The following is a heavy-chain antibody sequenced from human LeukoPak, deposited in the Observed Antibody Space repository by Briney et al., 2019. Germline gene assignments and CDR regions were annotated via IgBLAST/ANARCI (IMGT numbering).Heavy chain of an antibody. CDR1: GGSISSQY. J-gene: IGHJ4*02. V-gene: IGHV4-59*11. CDR2: IYYSGST. Sequence: SETLSLTCTGSGGSISSQYWSWIRQPPGKGLEGIGHIYYSGSTYYNPSLKCRVTISVDTTKNQYSLIPSTVHAAASAHDYFARGLSPRGGLYYFDYWGQGTLVTVSS. D-gene: IGHD3-16*01. CDR3: ARGLSPRGGLYYFDY.